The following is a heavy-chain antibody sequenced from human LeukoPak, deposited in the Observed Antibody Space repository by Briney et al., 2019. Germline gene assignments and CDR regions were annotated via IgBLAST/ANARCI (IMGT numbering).Heavy chain of an antibody. V-gene: IGHV1-69*05. CDR2: IMPLFGTA. D-gene: IGHD4-17*01. Sequence: SVKVSCKTSGGTFNNSAISWARQAPGQGLEWLGGIMPLFGTAGYAQEFQGRVTITKDESTRTVYLELTSLTSDDTAVYYCARDVHGDYGSGWFDPWGQGTLVSVSS. CDR1: GGTFNNSA. J-gene: IGHJ5*02. CDR3: ARDVHGDYGSGWFDP.